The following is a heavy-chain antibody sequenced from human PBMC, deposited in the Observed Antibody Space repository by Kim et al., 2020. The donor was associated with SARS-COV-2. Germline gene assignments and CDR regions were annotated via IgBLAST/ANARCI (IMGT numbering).Heavy chain of an antibody. J-gene: IGHJ6*02. D-gene: IGHD2-15*01. Sequence: GGSLRLSCVASGFSFKNFAMSWVRQTPGKGLEWVSGISGSGVTSDYAESVKGRFTLSRDNSNNTVFLQMHSLRTEDAAVYFCAKTGGGGSWPEATYYYGRDVWGQGTTVIVS. CDR1: GFSFKNFA. CDR2: ISGSGVTS. CDR3: AKTGGGGSWPEATYYYGRDV. V-gene: IGHV3-23*01.